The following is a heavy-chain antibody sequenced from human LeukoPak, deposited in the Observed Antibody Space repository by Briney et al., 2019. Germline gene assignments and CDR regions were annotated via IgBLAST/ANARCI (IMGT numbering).Heavy chain of an antibody. CDR3: AKQYVNC. J-gene: IGHJ4*02. D-gene: IGHD1/OR15-1a*01. V-gene: IGHV4-59*01. CDR1: GGSISGYY. Sequence: PSETLSLTCSVSGGSISGYYWSWIRQPPGKELEWIGYIYYSGSTNYNPSLKSRVTISLDTSKNQFSLKLSSVTPADTAVYYCAKQYVNCWGQGTLVTVSS. CDR2: IYYSGST.